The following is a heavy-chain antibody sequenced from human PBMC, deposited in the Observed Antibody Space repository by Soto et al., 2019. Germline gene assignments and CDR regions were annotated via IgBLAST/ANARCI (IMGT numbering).Heavy chain of an antibody. CDR3: ARGLIAAMDYYYYYMDV. Sequence: GASVKVSCKASGGTFSSYTISWVRQAPGQGLEWMGRIIPILGIANYAQKFQGRVTITADKSTSTAYMELSSLRSEDTAVYYCARGLIAAMDYYYYYMDVWGKGSSVPVSS. CDR1: GGTFSSYT. D-gene: IGHD2-2*01. V-gene: IGHV1-69*02. J-gene: IGHJ6*03. CDR2: IIPILGIA.